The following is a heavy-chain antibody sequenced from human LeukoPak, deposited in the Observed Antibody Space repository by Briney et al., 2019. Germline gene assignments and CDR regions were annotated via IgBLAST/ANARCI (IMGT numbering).Heavy chain of an antibody. CDR2: MNPNSGNT. D-gene: IGHD6-19*01. Sequence: ASVKVSCKASGYTFTSYDINWVRQATGQGLEWMGWMNPNSGNTGSAQKFQGRVTMTRNTSISTAYMELSSLRSEDTGVYYCAREEWKAVAGRGDYWGQGTLVTVSS. CDR3: AREEWKAVAGRGDY. CDR1: GYTFTSYD. V-gene: IGHV1-8*01. J-gene: IGHJ4*02.